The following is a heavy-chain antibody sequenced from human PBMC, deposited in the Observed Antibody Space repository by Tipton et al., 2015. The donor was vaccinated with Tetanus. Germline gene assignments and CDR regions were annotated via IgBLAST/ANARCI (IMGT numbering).Heavy chain of an antibody. CDR1: GAIFTNYA. Sequence: QLVQSGAEIKKPGSSVKVSCKPSGAIFTNYAITWVRQAPGQGFEWMGGIIPIFGSTKYAQKFQGRVTITADQSTNTVYMDVSTLQSEDTAVYFCAKASKMATNWYHFDYWGQGTLVTVSS. V-gene: IGHV1-69*01. D-gene: IGHD5-24*01. CDR3: AKASKMATNWYHFDY. J-gene: IGHJ4*02. CDR2: IIPIFGST.